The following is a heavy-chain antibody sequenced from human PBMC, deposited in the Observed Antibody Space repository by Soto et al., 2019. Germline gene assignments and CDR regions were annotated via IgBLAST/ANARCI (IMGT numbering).Heavy chain of an antibody. J-gene: IGHJ6*02. Sequence: ASLKISCKRSGYSFTSYCIGWVRQIPGKDLECMAVIYRGDSATTYSPSFQGQVTISADKSITTAYLQWSSLKASDTAMYYCARRPECTNCVCYNYGMDVWGQGTGVTVSS. CDR3: ARRPECTNCVCYNYGMDV. V-gene: IGHV5-51*01. CDR2: IYRGDSAT. CDR1: GYSFTSYC. D-gene: IGHD2-8*01.